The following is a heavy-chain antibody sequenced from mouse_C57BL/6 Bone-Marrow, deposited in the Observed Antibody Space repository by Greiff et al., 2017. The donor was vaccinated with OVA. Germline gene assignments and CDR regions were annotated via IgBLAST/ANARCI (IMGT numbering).Heavy chain of an antibody. J-gene: IGHJ2*01. CDR2: IHPNSGST. CDR3: AREDYYGSSHYFDD. D-gene: IGHD1-1*01. CDR1: GYTFTSYW. Sequence: QVQLQQPGAELVKPGASVKLSCKASGYTFTSYWMHWVKQRPGQGLEWIGMIHPNSGSTNYNEKFKSKATLTVDKSSSTAYMQLSSLTSEDSAVYYCAREDYYGSSHYFDDWGQGTTLTVSS. V-gene: IGHV1-64*01.